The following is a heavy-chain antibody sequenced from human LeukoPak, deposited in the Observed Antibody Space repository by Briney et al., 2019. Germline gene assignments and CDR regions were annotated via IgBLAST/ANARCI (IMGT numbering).Heavy chain of an antibody. J-gene: IGHJ6*02. D-gene: IGHD4-11*01. CDR3: ARSYSNHLFGMDV. V-gene: IGHV3-66*01. Sequence: GGSLRLSCAAYGFTVSSYYMTWVRQAPGKGLEWVSVMYSGGSTYYADSLKGRVAISRDNSQNTVFLQMNSVRVEDTAVYYCARSYSNHLFGMDVWGQGTAVTVSS. CDR1: GFTVSSYY. CDR2: MYSGGST.